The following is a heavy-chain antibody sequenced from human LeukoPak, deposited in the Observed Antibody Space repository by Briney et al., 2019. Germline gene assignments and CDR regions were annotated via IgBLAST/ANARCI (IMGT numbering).Heavy chain of an antibody. CDR3: AREQTRGGDLDY. Sequence: GGSLRLSCSASGFTFSNYAMSWVRQAPGKGLDWVSSISGPGGGTYYADSVKGRFTISRDNSKTTLYLQMNSLRAEDTAIYYCAREQTRGGDLDYWGQGARVTVSS. CDR1: GFTFSNYA. CDR2: ISGPGGGT. D-gene: IGHD1/OR15-1a*01. V-gene: IGHV3-23*01. J-gene: IGHJ4*02.